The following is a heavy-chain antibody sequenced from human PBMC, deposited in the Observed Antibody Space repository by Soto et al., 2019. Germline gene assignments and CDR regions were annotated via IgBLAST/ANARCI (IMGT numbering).Heavy chain of an antibody. CDR3: TRGLLGGAPSYTFHGMDV. D-gene: IGHD1-26*01. Sequence: GGSLRLSCAASEFTFSSYAMSWVRQAPGKGLEWVSGISGSGGSTYYADSVKGRFTISRDESKSSLYLQMNSLKIEDTAVYYCTRGLLGGAPSYTFHGMDVWGQGTTVTVSS. CDR1: EFTFSSYA. V-gene: IGHV3-23*01. J-gene: IGHJ6*01. CDR2: ISGSGGST.